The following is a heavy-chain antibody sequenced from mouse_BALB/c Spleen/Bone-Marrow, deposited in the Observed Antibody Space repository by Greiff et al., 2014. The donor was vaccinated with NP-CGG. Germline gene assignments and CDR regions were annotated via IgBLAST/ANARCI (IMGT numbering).Heavy chain of an antibody. CDR3: ARNYRYYFDY. V-gene: IGHV1S81*02. J-gene: IGHJ2*01. CDR1: GYTSTSYW. Sequence: VQLQQSGAELVKPGASVKLSCKASGYTSTSYWMHWVKQRPGQGLEWIGEINPSNGRTNYNEKFKSKATLTVDKSSSTAYTQLSSLTSEDSAVYYCARNYRYYFDYWGQGTTLTVSS. D-gene: IGHD2-14*01. CDR2: INPSNGRT.